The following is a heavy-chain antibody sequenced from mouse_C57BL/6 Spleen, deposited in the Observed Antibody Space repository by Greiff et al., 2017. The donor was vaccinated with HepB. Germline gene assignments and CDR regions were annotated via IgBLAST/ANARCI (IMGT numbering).Heavy chain of an antibody. D-gene: IGHD1-1*01. CDR2: INPNYGTT. CDR3: ARACDGSSDYFDY. Sequence: VQLKQSGPELVKPGASVKISCKASGYSFTDYNMNWVKQSNGKSLEWIGVINPNYGTTSYNQKFKGKATLTVDQYSSTAYMQLNSLTSAHSAVYYCARACDGSSDYFDYWGQGTTLTVS. J-gene: IGHJ2*01. CDR1: GYSFTDYN. V-gene: IGHV1-39*01.